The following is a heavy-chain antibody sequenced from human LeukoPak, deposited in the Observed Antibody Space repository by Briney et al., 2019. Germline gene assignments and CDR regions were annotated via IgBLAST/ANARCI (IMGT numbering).Heavy chain of an antibody. D-gene: IGHD6-13*01. V-gene: IGHV3-21*01. J-gene: IGHJ6*02. CDR3: ARVGAAGVYYYYGMDV. CDR2: ISSSSSYI. CDR1: GLTFSSYS. Sequence: PGGSLRLSCAASGLTFSSYSMNWVRQAPGKGLEWVSSISSSSSYIYYADSVKGRFTISRDNAKNSLYLQMNSLRAEDTAVYYCARVGAAGVYYYYGMDVWGQGTTVTVSS.